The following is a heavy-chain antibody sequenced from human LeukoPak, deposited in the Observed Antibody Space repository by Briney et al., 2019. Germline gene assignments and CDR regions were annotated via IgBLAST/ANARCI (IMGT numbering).Heavy chain of an antibody. CDR1: GGTFSSYA. Sequence: SVKVSCKASGGTFSSYAISWVRQAPGQGLEWMGGIIPIFGTANYAQKFQGRVTITTDESTSTAYMVLSSLRSEDTAVYYCASTRPTMTVPAAIEAKEQAVHYYYYYYMDVWGKGTAVTVSS. D-gene: IGHD2-2*01. CDR2: IIPIFGTA. CDR3: ASTRPTMTVPAAIEAKEQAVHYYYYYYMDV. J-gene: IGHJ6*03. V-gene: IGHV1-69*05.